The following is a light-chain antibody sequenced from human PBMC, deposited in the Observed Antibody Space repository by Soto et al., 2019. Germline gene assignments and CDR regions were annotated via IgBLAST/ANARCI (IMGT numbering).Light chain of an antibody. CDR3: QQYLHTPLK. J-gene: IGKJ1*01. V-gene: IGKV4-1*01. CDR2: WAS. Sequence: DAVMTQSPDSLAASLGERATMRCKSSQGLLYSLDNKSYLAWYQQKPGQPPNLLIYWASTRASGVPDRFSGSGSGTDSTLTINSLQAEDVAVYYCQQYLHTPLKFGQGTQVAIK. CDR1: QGLLYSLDNKSY.